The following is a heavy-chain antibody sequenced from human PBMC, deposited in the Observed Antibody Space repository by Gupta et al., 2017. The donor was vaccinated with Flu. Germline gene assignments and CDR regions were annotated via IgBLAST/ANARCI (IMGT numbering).Heavy chain of an antibody. J-gene: IGHJ4*02. CDR1: CGSFSGYY. CDR3: ARYCSSTSCYTFYFDY. D-gene: IGHD2-2*02. Sequence: QVQLQQWGSGLLKPSETLSLTCAVYCGSFSGYYWSWIRQPPGKGLEWSGEINQSGSTNYNPSLKSRVTISVDTSKNQFSLKLSSVTAADTAVYYCARYCSSTSCYTFYFDYWGQGTLVTVSS. V-gene: IGHV4-34*01. CDR2: INQSGST.